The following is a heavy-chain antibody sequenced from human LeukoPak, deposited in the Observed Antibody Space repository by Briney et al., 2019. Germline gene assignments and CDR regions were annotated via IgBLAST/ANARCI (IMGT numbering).Heavy chain of an antibody. CDR1: GGSISSYY. CDR2: IYYNGYA. Sequence: ETLSLTCTVSGGSISSYYWSWIRQPPGKGLGWIGYIYYNGYANYNSSLTSRATISIDRSKNQFSLKLISVTAADTAVYYCARGRQKRGIDPWGQGTLVSVSS. V-gene: IGHV4-59*01. CDR3: ARGRQKRGIDP. J-gene: IGHJ5*02.